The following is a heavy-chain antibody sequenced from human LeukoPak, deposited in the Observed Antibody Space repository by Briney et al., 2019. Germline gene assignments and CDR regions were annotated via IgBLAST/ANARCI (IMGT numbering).Heavy chain of an antibody. D-gene: IGHD1-26*01. J-gene: IGHJ4*02. V-gene: IGHV3-33*06. CDR3: AKVVGADLGS. CDR2: IWYDGSRK. CDR1: GFTFSSYA. Sequence: PGGSLRLSCGASGFTFSSYAIHWVRQAPGKGPEWVAIIWYDGSRKYYADSVKGRFSISRDNSKNMVYLQMNSLRAEDTAVYYCAKVVGADLGSWGQGTLVTVSS.